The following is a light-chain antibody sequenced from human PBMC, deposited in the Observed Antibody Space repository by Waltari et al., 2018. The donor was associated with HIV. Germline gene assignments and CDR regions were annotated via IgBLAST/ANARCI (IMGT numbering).Light chain of an antibody. CDR2: CAS. CDR3: QQYFNTPLT. Sequence: DIVMTQSPDALALSLGERATINCKSSRTILYNSNNKNYLAWYQQKPGQPPKLLIYCASTRESGVPDRFSGSGSGTDFTLTISNVQTEDMAVYYCQQYFNTPLTFGGGTKVEIK. J-gene: IGKJ4*01. CDR1: RTILYNSNNKNY. V-gene: IGKV4-1*01.